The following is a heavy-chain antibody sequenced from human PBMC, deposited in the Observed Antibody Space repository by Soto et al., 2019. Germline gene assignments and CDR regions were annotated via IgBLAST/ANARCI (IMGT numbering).Heavy chain of an antibody. D-gene: IGHD3-22*01. Sequence: QVQLVESGGGVVQPGRSLRLSCAASGFTISSYGMHWVRQAPGKGLEWVAVISYDGSNKYYADSVKGRFTISRNNSKNTLYLQMNSLRAEDTDVYYCAKQIVVPHGGYYFDYWGQGTMVTVSS. J-gene: IGHJ4*02. CDR3: AKQIVVPHGGYYFDY. CDR1: GFTISSYG. V-gene: IGHV3-30*18. CDR2: ISYDGSNK.